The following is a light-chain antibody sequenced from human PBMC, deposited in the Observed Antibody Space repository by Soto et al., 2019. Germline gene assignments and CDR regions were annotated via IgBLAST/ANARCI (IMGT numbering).Light chain of an antibody. CDR1: PSISRW. CDR2: KAS. Sequence: DIQMTQSPSTLSASVGDRVTITFRASPSISRWLAWYHQKPGKALKLLIYKASSLESGVPSRFSGSGSGTEFTLTISSLQPDDFATYYCQQYNSYSPYTFGQGTKLEIK. CDR3: QQYNSYSPYT. J-gene: IGKJ2*01. V-gene: IGKV1-5*03.